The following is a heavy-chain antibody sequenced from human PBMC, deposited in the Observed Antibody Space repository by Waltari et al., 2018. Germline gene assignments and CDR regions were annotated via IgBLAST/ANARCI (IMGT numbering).Heavy chain of an antibody. CDR2: INWNGGST. V-gene: IGHV3-20*04. CDR3: AREKLMGEYIDY. D-gene: IGHD2-15*01. Sequence: EVQLVESGGGVRRPGGSLRLSCAASGFTFDDRGLRWVRQAPGKGLEWVSSINWNGGSTCYADAVRGRFTISRDNAKNSLYLQMNSLRADDTALYYCAREKLMGEYIDYWGQGTLVTVSS. J-gene: IGHJ4*02. CDR1: GFTFDDRG.